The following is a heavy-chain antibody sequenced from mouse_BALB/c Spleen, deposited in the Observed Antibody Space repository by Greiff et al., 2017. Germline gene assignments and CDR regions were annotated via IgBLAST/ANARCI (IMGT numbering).Heavy chain of an antibody. CDR3: ARWGYDDY. CDR1: GYSITSDYA. J-gene: IGHJ2*01. V-gene: IGHV3-2*02. D-gene: IGHD2-2*01. Sequence: EVKLQESGPGLVKPSQSLSLTCTVTGYSITSDYAWNWIRQFPGNKLEWMGYISYSGSTSYNPSLKSRISITRDTSKNQFFLQLNSVTTEDTATYYCARWGYDDYWGQGTTLTVSS. CDR2: ISYSGST.